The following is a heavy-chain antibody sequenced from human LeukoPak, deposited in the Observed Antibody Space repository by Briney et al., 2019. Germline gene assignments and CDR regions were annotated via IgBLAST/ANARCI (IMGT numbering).Heavy chain of an antibody. CDR1: GGSFSGYF. D-gene: IGHD1-14*01. CDR2: TDHSGTT. CDR3: ARAYKASPLHNAIDS. Sequence: SETLSLTCAVYGGSFSGYFWSWIRQTPGKGLEWIGETDHSGTTNYNPSLKSRVIISPDTSKSQFSLKVNSVTAADTAVYYCARAYKASPLHNAIDSWGRGTLVTVSS. V-gene: IGHV4-34*01. J-gene: IGHJ4*02.